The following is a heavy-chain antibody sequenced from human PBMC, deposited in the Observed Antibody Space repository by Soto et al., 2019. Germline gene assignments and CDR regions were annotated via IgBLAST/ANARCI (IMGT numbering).Heavy chain of an antibody. CDR2: IHHSGST. V-gene: IGHV4-4*02. CDR3: ARDQGSHPGD. Sequence: QGQLQESGPGLVRPSGTVSLTCAVSGVSISSDNWWSWVRQPPGKALEWIGEIHHSGSTNYNPSLKSRVTMSVVPSKDLFSLTLNSVTAADTAFYYCARDQGSHPGDWGQGTLVSVSS. J-gene: IGHJ4*02. CDR1: GVSISSDNW. D-gene: IGHD6-13*01.